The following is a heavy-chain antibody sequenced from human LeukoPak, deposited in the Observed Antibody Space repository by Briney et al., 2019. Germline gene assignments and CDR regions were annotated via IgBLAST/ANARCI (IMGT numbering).Heavy chain of an antibody. Sequence: SGRSLRLSCAASGFTFDDYAMHWVRQAPGKGLEWVSGISWNSGSIGYADSVKGRFTISRDNAKNSLYLQMNSLRAEDTAVYYCAREQLRAFDYWGQGTLVAVSS. J-gene: IGHJ4*02. CDR1: GFTFDDYA. CDR2: ISWNSGSI. D-gene: IGHD6-19*01. CDR3: AREQLRAFDY. V-gene: IGHV3-9*01.